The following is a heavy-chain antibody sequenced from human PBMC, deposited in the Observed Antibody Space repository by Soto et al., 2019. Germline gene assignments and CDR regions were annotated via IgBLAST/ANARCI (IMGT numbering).Heavy chain of an antibody. J-gene: IGHJ4*02. CDR3: ARDLSYSSGH. V-gene: IGHV4-4*02. CDR1: GGSISSVNW. Sequence: QVQLQESGPGLVKPSGTLSLTCAVSGGSISSVNWWSWVRQPPGKGLEWIGEIYHSGSTNYNPSLKRRVTIPVDTSKIQFSLKLSSVTAADTAVYYCARDLSYSSGHWGQGTLVTVSS. D-gene: IGHD3-10*01. CDR2: IYHSGST.